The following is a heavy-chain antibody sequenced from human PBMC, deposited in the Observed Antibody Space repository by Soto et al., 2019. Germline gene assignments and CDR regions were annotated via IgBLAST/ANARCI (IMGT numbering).Heavy chain of an antibody. J-gene: IGHJ6*02. D-gene: IGHD6-6*01. CDR2: ISPKSGGA. V-gene: IGHV1-2*02. CDR3: ARSIAARLYYFYGMDV. CDR1: GYTFSDYY. Sequence: WASVKVSCKAGGYTFSDYYIQWVRQAPGQGLEYMGWISPKSGGAAYAQKFQGRVTITRDTSALTAYMELRSLQSEDTAVYYCARSIAARLYYFYGMDVWGQGTTVTVSS.